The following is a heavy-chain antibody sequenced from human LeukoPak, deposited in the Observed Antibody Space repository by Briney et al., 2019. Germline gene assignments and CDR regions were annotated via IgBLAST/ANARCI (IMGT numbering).Heavy chain of an antibody. J-gene: IGHJ4*02. CDR3: VSFYETY. Sequence: GGSLRLSCAASGNYLMHWVRQAPGKGLVWVSHIISDGSWTSYADSVKGRFTISKDNAKNTVYLQMNSLRAEDTAVYYCVSFYETYWGRGTLVTVSS. D-gene: IGHD2/OR15-2a*01. CDR1: GNYL. CDR2: IISDGSWT. V-gene: IGHV3-74*01.